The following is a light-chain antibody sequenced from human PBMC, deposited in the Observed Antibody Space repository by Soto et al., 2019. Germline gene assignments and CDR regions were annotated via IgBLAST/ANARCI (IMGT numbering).Light chain of an antibody. J-gene: IGKJ2*01. CDR1: QSISIY. CDR3: QQSYPSPPYT. Sequence: DIQMTQSPSSLSASVGDRVTITCRASQSISIYLNWYQQKPGKPPQLLIYAAYTLQSGVPSRFSGSGSGTDFTLTITGLQPEDFATYDCQQSYPSPPYTFGQGTKLDIK. CDR2: AAY. V-gene: IGKV1-39*01.